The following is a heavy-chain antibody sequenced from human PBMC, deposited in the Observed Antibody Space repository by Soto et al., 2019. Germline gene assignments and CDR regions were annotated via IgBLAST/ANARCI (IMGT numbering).Heavy chain of an antibody. Sequence: TLSLTCPVSGASISSGDYYWSWIRQPPGKGLEWIGYIYYSGSTYYNPSLKSRVTISVDTSENQFSLKLSSVTAADTAVYYCARGQYYYDSSGPQYYFDYWGQGTLVTVYS. CDR1: GASISSGDYY. V-gene: IGHV4-30-4*01. CDR3: ARGQYYYDSSGPQYYFDY. D-gene: IGHD3-22*01. J-gene: IGHJ4*02. CDR2: IYYSGST.